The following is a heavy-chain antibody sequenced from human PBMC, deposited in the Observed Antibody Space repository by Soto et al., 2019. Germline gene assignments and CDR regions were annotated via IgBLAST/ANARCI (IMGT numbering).Heavy chain of an antibody. CDR3: ARGDIVVVVAATAPLDAFDI. J-gene: IGHJ3*02. V-gene: IGHV1-8*01. CDR2: MNPNSGNT. Sequence: VSVKVSCKASGYTFTSYVINWVRQATGQGLEWMGWMNPNSGNTGYAQKFQGRVTMTRNTSISTAYMELSSLRSEDTAVYYCARGDIVVVVAATAPLDAFDIWGQGTMVTVSS. D-gene: IGHD2-15*01. CDR1: GYTFTSYV.